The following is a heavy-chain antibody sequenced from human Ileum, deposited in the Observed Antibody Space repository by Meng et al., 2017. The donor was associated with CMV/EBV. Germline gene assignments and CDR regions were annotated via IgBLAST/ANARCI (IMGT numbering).Heavy chain of an antibody. J-gene: IGHJ4*02. CDR3: ARAYSNSYRVDY. V-gene: IGHV4-59*01. CDR2: IYYNGST. Sequence: SEILSPTCTVPGGSISTYFWIWIRQPPGKGLEYIGYIYYNGSTNYNPSLKSRVTMSVDTSKNQFSLQLNSVAAADTAVYYCARAYSNSYRVDYWGQGTMVTVSS. D-gene: IGHD6-6*01. CDR1: GGSISTYF.